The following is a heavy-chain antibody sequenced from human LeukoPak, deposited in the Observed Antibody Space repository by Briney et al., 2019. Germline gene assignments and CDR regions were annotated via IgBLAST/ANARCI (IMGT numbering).Heavy chain of an antibody. CDR1: GFTFDDYA. Sequence: GGSLRLSCAASGFTFDDYAMHWVRHVPGKGLEWVSLISGDGGSTYYADSVKGRFTISRDNSKNSLYLQMDSLRTEDTALYYCAKVPGTTFNYYYYYMDVWGKGTTVTVSS. CDR3: AKVPGTTFNYYYYYMDV. D-gene: IGHD1-7*01. V-gene: IGHV3-43*02. CDR2: ISGDGGST. J-gene: IGHJ6*03.